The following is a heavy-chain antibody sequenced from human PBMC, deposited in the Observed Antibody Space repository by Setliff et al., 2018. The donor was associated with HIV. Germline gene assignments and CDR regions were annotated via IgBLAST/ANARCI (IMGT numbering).Heavy chain of an antibody. CDR2: ISYDGSNE. D-gene: IGHD1-1*01. Sequence: GGSLRLSCAASGFTFSSYGMHWVRQAPGKGLEWVAVISYDGSNEYYADSVKGRFTISRDNAKNSLYLQMNSLRAEDTALYYCARGTGSPNYYYYYMDVWGKGTTVTVSS. J-gene: IGHJ6*03. CDR1: GFTFSSYG. V-gene: IGHV3-30*03. CDR3: ARGTGSPNYYYYYMDV.